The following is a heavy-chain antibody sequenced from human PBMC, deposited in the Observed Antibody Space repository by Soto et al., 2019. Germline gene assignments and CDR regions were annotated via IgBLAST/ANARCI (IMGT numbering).Heavy chain of an antibody. Sequence: ASVKVSCKASGYTFTGYYMHWVRQAPGQGLEWMGWINPNSGGTNYAQKFQGRVTMTRDTSISTAYMELSMLRSDATAVYYCARDGPPEEAAASTKYYGMDVWGKGTTVTVSS. J-gene: IGHJ6*04. V-gene: IGHV1-2*02. CDR2: INPNSGGT. CDR3: ARDGPPEEAAASTKYYGMDV. D-gene: IGHD6-13*01. CDR1: GYTFTGYY.